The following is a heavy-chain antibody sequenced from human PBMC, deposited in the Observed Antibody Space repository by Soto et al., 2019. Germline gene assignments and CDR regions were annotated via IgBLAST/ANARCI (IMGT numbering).Heavy chain of an antibody. CDR1: GFTFSSYA. CDR3: ATQDIVVVPAAILSGGDAFDI. CDR2: ISYDGSNK. D-gene: IGHD2-2*01. V-gene: IGHV3-30-3*01. Sequence: PGVSLRLSCAASGFTFSSYALHWVRQAPGKGLEWVAVISYDGSNKYYADSVKGRFTISRDNSKNTLYLQMNSLRAEDTAVYYCATQDIVVVPAAILSGGDAFDIWGQGTMVTVSS. J-gene: IGHJ3*02.